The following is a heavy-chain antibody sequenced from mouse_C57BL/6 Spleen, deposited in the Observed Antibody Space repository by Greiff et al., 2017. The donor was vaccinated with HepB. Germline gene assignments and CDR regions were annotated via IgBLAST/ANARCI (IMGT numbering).Heavy chain of an antibody. D-gene: IGHD1-1*01. CDR2: IDPEDGET. V-gene: IGHV14-2*01. CDR1: GFNIKDYY. Sequence: VQLQQSGAELVKPGASVKLSCTASGFNIKDYYMHWVKQRTEQGLEWIGRIDPEDGETKYAPKFQGKATITADTSANTAYLQLSSLTSEDTAVYYCARARNYDGSSQYYYAIDYWGQGTSVTVSS. CDR3: ARARNYDGSSQYYYAIDY. J-gene: IGHJ4*01.